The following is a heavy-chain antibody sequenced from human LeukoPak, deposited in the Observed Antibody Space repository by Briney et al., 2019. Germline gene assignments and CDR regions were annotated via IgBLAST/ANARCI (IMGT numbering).Heavy chain of an antibody. CDR3: ARAPFWITMVRGAWFGP. D-gene: IGHD3-10*01. CDR1: GGSFSGYY. CDR2: INHSGST. J-gene: IGHJ5*02. Sequence: PSETLSLTCAVYGGSFSGYYWSWIRQPPGKGLEWIGEINHSGSTNYNPSLKSRVTISVDTSKHQFSLTLSSVTAADTAVYYCARAPFWITMVRGAWFGPWGQGALVTVSS. V-gene: IGHV4-34*01.